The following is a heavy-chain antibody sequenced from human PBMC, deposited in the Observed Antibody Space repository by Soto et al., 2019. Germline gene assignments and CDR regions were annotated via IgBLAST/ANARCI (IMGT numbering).Heavy chain of an antibody. V-gene: IGHV3-21*01. CDR3: ARVGLRRGAFDI. CDR1: GFTFSSYS. J-gene: IGHJ3*02. D-gene: IGHD4-17*01. Sequence: EVQLVESGGGLVKPGGSLRLSCAASGFTFSSYSMNWVRQAPGKGLEWVSSISSSSSYINYADSVKGRFTISRDNAKNSLYLQMNSLRAEDTAVYYCARVGLRRGAFDIWGQGTMVTVSS. CDR2: ISSSSSYI.